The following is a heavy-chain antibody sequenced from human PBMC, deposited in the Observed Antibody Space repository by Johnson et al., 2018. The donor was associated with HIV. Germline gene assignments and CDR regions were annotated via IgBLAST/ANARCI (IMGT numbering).Heavy chain of an antibody. V-gene: IGHV3-30*04. Sequence: VQLVESGGGVVQPGRSLRLSCAASGFSFSTYAMHWVRQAPGKGLEWLIVISYDGSNTYYADSVKGRFTISRDNSKNTLYLQMNSLRAEDTAVYYCSRPWGASSSPDSFDLWGQGTMVTVSS. CDR2: ISYDGSNT. J-gene: IGHJ3*01. CDR1: GFSFSTYA. D-gene: IGHD6-13*01. CDR3: SRPWGASSSPDSFDL.